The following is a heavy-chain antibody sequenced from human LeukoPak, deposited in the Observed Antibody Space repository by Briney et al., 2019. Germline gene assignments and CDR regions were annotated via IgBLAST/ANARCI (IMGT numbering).Heavy chain of an antibody. V-gene: IGHV4-59*01. J-gene: IGHJ4*02. CDR1: GGSISNYY. CDR2: VYYSGST. Sequence: PSETLSLTCTVSGGSISNYYWTWIRQPPGKGLEWIGYVYYSGSTNYNPSLKSRVTISVDTSKNQFSLKLSSVTAADTAVYYCARYYCSSTSCFTDYWGQGTLVTVSS. D-gene: IGHD2-2*02. CDR3: ARYYCSSTSCFTDY.